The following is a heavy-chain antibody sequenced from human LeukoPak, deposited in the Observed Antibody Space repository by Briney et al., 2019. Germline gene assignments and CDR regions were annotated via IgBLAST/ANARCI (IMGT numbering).Heavy chain of an antibody. CDR2: IKPDGRET. V-gene: IGHV3-7*04. J-gene: IGHJ4*02. CDR3: ARDYYASGSHDY. D-gene: IGHD3-10*01. CDR1: GFTFSTYW. Sequence: GGSLRLSCAASGFTFSTYWMTWVRQAPGKGLEWVGNIKPDGRETYFVDSVKGRFTISRDNAQNSLYLQMNSLRAEGTALYYCARDYYASGSHDYWGQGTLVTVSS.